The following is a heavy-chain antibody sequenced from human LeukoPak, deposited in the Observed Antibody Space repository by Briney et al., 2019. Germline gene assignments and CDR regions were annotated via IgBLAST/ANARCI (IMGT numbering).Heavy chain of an antibody. V-gene: IGHV3-23*01. CDR1: GFAFNSYA. CDR2: LSGSGGST. Sequence: PGGSLRLSCAASGFAFNSYAMSWVRQAPGKGLEWVSALSGSGGSTYYADSVKGRFAISRDNSKNTLYLQMNSLRAEDTAVYYCAKAPTWSGSYLTYFDYWGQGILVTVSS. D-gene: IGHD1-26*01. CDR3: AKAPTWSGSYLTYFDY. J-gene: IGHJ4*02.